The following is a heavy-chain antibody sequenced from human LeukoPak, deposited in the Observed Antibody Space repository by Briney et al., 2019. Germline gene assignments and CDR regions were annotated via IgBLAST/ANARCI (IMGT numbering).Heavy chain of an antibody. CDR1: GFTFSTYS. CDR2: ISSGSSTI. V-gene: IGHV3-48*01. J-gene: IGHJ4*02. CDR3: ARENDYGGNFRYGYFDY. D-gene: IGHD4-23*01. Sequence: PGGSLRLSCAASGFTFSTYSMNWVRQAPGQGLEWVSYISSGSSTIYSADSVKSRFTISRDNAKNSLYLQMNSLRAEDTAVYYCARENDYGGNFRYGYFDYWGQGTLVTVSS.